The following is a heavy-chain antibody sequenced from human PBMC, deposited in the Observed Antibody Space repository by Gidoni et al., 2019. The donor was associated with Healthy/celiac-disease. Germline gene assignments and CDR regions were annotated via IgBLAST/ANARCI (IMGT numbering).Heavy chain of an antibody. V-gene: IGHV4-34*01. J-gene: IGHJ3*02. Sequence: QVQLQLCGAGLLKPSETLSLICAVYGGSFSGYYWSWVRQPPGKGLEWIGEINHSGSTNYNPSLKSRVTISVDTSKNQFSLKLSSVTAADTAVYYCASHRRQQGIWGQGTMVTVSS. CDR3: ASHRRQQGI. CDR1: GGSFSGYY. CDR2: INHSGST. D-gene: IGHD6-13*01.